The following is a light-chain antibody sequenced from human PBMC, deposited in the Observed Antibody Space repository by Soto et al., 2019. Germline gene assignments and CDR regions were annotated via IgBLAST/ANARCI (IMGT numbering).Light chain of an antibody. V-gene: IGKV3-20*01. CDR1: ESVSSSF. CDR3: QHYGNSLWT. J-gene: IGKJ1*01. Sequence: ETVMTQSPGTLSLSPGERATLSCRASESVSSSFLTWYQQKPGQAPRLLIYRTSNRVTGIPDRFSGSGSGTDFTLTISRLEPEDFAVYFCQHYGNSLWTFGQGTKVDI. CDR2: RTS.